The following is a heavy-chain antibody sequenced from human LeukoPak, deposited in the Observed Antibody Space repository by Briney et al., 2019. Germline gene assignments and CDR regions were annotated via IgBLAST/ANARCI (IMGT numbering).Heavy chain of an antibody. CDR1: GFTFSVAI. Sequence: PGGSLRLSCAASGFTFSVAIMHWVRQAPGKGLEWVSALSSDGNSKYYTDSVKGRFTISRDNSKNTVYLQMDSLKDEDTSVYFCAKEGPSSGFCGIFDIWGLRTTVIVSS. J-gene: IGHJ3*02. D-gene: IGHD3-22*01. V-gene: IGHV3-30-3*01. CDR3: AKEGPSSGFCGIFDI. CDR2: LSSDGNSK.